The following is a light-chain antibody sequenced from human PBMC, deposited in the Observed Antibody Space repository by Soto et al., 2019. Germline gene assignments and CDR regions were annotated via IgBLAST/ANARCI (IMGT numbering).Light chain of an antibody. V-gene: IGLV3-21*02. CDR3: QVWDSSSVVV. CDR2: DDS. CDR1: NIGSRS. J-gene: IGLJ2*01. Sequence: SYELTQPPSVSVAPGQTARITCGGTNIGSRSVHWYQQKPGQAPVLAVYDDSDRPSGIPERFSGSNSGNTATLTISRVEAGDEADYYCQVWDSSSVVVFGGGTKLTV.